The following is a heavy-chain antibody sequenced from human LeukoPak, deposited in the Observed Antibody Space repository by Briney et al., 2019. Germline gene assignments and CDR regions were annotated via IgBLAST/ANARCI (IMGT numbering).Heavy chain of an antibody. CDR2: IKQDGSEK. Sequence: GSLKLLCSASGIPFSCQWMNWVRPASGEGPGWVAKIKQDGSEKYYVDSVKGRFTISRDNAKNSLYLQMNSLRAEDTAVYYCGATYDFWSGYYADYWGQGTLVTVSS. J-gene: IGHJ4*02. CDR1: GIPFSCQW. D-gene: IGHD3-3*01. V-gene: IGHV3-7*01. CDR3: GATYDFWSGYYADY.